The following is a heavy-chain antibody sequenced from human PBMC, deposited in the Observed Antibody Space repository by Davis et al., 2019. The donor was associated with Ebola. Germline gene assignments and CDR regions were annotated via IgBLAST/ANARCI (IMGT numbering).Heavy chain of an antibody. J-gene: IGHJ6*02. V-gene: IGHV3-33*08. CDR3: ARDAFVVVVAATPLPNGMDV. D-gene: IGHD2-15*01. CDR2: IWYDGSNK. Sequence: PGGSLRLSCAASGFTFSSYGMHWVRQPPGKGLEWVAVIWYDGSNKYYADSVKGRFTISRDNSKNTLYLQMNSLRAEDTAVYYCARDAFVVVVAATPLPNGMDVWGQGTTVTVSS. CDR1: GFTFSSYG.